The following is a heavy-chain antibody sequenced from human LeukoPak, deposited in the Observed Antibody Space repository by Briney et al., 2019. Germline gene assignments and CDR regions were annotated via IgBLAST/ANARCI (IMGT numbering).Heavy chain of an antibody. Sequence: PSETLSLTCTVSGGSVSSGSYYWSWIRQPPGKGLEWIGYIYYSGSTNYNPSLKSRVTISVDTSKNQFSLKLTSVTAADTAVYYCARGRIGYSGSWFHNWFDPWGQGTLVTVSS. J-gene: IGHJ5*02. CDR3: ARGRIGYSGSWFHNWFDP. V-gene: IGHV4-61*01. CDR1: GGSVSSGSYY. CDR2: IYYSGST. D-gene: IGHD6-13*01.